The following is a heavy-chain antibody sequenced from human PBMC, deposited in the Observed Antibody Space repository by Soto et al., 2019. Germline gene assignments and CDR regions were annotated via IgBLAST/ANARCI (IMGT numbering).Heavy chain of an antibody. Sequence: GLCGPRISKKKRKGLEWVGEINHSGSTNYNPSLKSRVTISVDTSKNQFSLKLSSVTAADTAVYYCARGSRYYYSSGSKRPNWCHPWGQGTLVTSPQ. CDR2: INHSGST. D-gene: IGHD3-10*01. J-gene: IGHJ5*02. CDR3: ARGSRYYYSSGSKRPNWCHP. CDR1: GLC. V-gene: IGHV4-34*01.